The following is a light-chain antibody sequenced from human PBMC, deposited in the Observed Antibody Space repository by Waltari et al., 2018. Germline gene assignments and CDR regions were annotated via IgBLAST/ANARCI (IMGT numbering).Light chain of an antibody. V-gene: IGKV3-11*01. CDR2: DAS. Sequence: VLTQSPATLSLSPGEKATLSCRASQSVNNYLAWYQEKPGQATMLLIYDASNRATGIPGRFSGSGSGTDFTLTISSLEPEDFAVYYCQQRSNWPRFTFGPGTRVDIK. CDR3: QQRSNWPRFT. J-gene: IGKJ3*01. CDR1: QSVNNY.